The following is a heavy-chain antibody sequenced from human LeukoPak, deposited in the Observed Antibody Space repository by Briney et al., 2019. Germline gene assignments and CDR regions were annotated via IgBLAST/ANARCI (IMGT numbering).Heavy chain of an antibody. V-gene: IGHV3-74*01. CDR1: GFTFSSYW. CDR3: ARSGLWFWGGSGYYDDYYYGMDV. D-gene: IGHD3-22*01. CDR2: INSDGSST. Sequence: PGGSLRLPCAASGFTFSSYWMHWVRQAPGKGLVWVSRINSDGSSTSYADSVKGRFTISRDNAKNTLYLQMNSLRAEDTAVYYCARSGLWFWGGSGYYDDYYYGMDVWGQGTTVTVSS. J-gene: IGHJ6*02.